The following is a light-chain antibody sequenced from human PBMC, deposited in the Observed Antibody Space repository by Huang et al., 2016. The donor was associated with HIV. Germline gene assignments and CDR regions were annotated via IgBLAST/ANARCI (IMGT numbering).Light chain of an antibody. Sequence: DIEMTQSPDSLTVSLGARAIINCKSSPAVLKNFNKKNYLAWYQQRPGQPPKVLIYWASSRESGVPDRFSGSGSGTDFNRTISSLQPEDLAVYYCQQYYSPPYTFGQGTRLEI. CDR1: PAVLKNFNKKNY. CDR2: WAS. J-gene: IGKJ2*01. CDR3: QQYYSPPYT. V-gene: IGKV4-1*01.